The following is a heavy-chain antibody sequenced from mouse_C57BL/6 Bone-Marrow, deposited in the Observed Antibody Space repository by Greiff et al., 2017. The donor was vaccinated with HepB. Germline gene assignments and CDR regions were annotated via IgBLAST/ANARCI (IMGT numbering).Heavy chain of an antibody. CDR2: INPNNGGT. V-gene: IGHV1-26*01. CDR1: GYTFTDYY. Sequence: EVQLQQSGPELVKPGASVKISCKASGYTFTDYYMNWVKQSHGKSLEWIGDINPNNGGTSYNQKFKGKATLTVDKSSSTAYMELRSLTSEDSAVYYCARGKGGFDYWGQGTTLTVSS. J-gene: IGHJ2*01. CDR3: ARGKGGFDY.